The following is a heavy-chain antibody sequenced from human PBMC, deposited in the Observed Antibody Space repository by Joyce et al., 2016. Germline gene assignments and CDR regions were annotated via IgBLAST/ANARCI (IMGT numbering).Heavy chain of an antibody. Sequence: EVQLVQSGAEVKKPGESLKISCKGSGYSFTNYWFGWVGQMPGKGLEWMGTIYPGDSDTTYSPSFQGQVTISADKSSSTAYRQWSSLKDSDTAMYYCARHFVSWGIDYWGQGTLVTDSS. V-gene: IGHV5-51*01. CDR2: IYPGDSDT. J-gene: IGHJ4*02. CDR1: GYSFTNYW. D-gene: IGHD3-16*01. CDR3: ARHFVSWGIDY.